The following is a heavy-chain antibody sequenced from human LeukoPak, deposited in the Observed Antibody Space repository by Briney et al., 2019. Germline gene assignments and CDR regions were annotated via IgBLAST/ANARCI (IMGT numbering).Heavy chain of an antibody. Sequence: SETLSLTCTVSGGTISGHYWTWIRQPPGKGLEWIGQIHYSGKADYDPSLRSRINISVDMSKNQMSLKVNSVTAADTAVYYCARFGVDYDMDVWGQGTTVTVS. CDR1: GGTISGHY. V-gene: IGHV4-59*11. CDR2: IHYSGKA. D-gene: IGHD3-16*01. J-gene: IGHJ6*02. CDR3: ARFGVDYDMDV.